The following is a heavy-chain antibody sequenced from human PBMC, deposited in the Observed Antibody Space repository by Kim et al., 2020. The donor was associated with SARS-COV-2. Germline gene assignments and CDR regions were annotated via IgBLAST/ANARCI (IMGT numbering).Heavy chain of an antibody. CDR1: GGTFSSYA. V-gene: IGHV1-69*13. CDR3: ATSTELEPDAFDI. D-gene: IGHD1-1*01. J-gene: IGHJ3*02. Sequence: SVKVSCKASGGTFSSYAISWVRQAPGQGLEWMGGIIPIFGTANYAQKFQGRVTITADESTSTAYMELSSLRSEDTAVYYCATSTELEPDAFDIWGQGTMVTVSS. CDR2: IIPIFGTA.